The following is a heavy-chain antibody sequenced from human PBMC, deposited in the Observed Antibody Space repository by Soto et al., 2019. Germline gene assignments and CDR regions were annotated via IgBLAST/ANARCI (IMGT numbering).Heavy chain of an antibody. J-gene: IGHJ4*02. V-gene: IGHV3-66*01. Sequence: EVQLVESGGGLVQPGGSLRLSCAASGFTVSNHYMAWVRQAPGKGLAWVSVIHTGGSTYYADSVKGRFSISRDNSENTLYLQMSSLRAEDTAVYYCARDFYDLSYKFDYWGQGTLVTVSS. CDR2: IHTGGST. CDR3: ARDFYDLSYKFDY. D-gene: IGHD3-3*01. CDR1: GFTVSNHY.